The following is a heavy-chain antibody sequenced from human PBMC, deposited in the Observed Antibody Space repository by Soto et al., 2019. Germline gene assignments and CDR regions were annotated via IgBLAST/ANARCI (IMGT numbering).Heavy chain of an antibody. J-gene: IGHJ4*02. CDR1: GFTFSSYG. D-gene: IGHD5-18*01. CDR3: ARDARVDTAMTGPDY. CDR2: IWYDGSNK. V-gene: IGHV3-33*01. Sequence: GGSLRLSCAASGFTFSSYGMHWVRQAPGKGLEWVAVIWYDGSNKYYADSVKGRFTISRDNSKNTLYLQMNSLRAEDTAVYYCARDARVDTAMTGPDYWGQGTLVTVSS.